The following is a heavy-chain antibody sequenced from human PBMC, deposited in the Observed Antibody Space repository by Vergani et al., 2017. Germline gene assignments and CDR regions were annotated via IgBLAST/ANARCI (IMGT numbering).Heavy chain of an antibody. CDR2: IHHSGDT. J-gene: IGHJ6*02. V-gene: IGHV4-38-2*01. D-gene: IGHD3-16*01. Sequence: QVQLQESGPGLVKPSETLTLTCDVSDSSIMTNPYWGWFRQSPGKGLEWIWCIHHSGDTHYNSSLKSRVSISIVSSSKFSLILTSVTAADTAIYYCERHRGWGGFFPSSYFYGMDVWGHGTTVTVSS. CDR1: DSSIMTNPY. CDR3: ERHRGWGGFFPSSYFYGMDV.